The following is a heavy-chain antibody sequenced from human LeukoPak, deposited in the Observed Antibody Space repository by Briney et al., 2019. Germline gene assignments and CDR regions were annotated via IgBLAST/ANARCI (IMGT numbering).Heavy chain of an antibody. Sequence: GGSLRLSCAASGFTFTSYAMSWVRQAPGKGLEWLSLILHNGDSTYYADSVKGRFTISRDNSKNTLYLQMNSLRAEDTAVYYCARLSSFAFDIWGQGTMVTVSS. CDR3: ARLSSFAFDI. J-gene: IGHJ3*02. V-gene: IGHV3-23*01. CDR1: GFTFTSYA. CDR2: ILHNGDST. D-gene: IGHD3-16*02.